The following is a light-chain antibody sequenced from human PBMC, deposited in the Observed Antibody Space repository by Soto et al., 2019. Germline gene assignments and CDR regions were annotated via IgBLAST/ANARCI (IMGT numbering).Light chain of an antibody. Sequence: DIQMTQSPSSLPASVGDRVTLTCRASQSISTYLNWYQQKPGKAPKLLIYAASSLQSGVPSRLRGRGSWDEFHLTLSSLQPEDFATYYCQQSYTIPYTFGQGTKLEIK. CDR1: QSISTY. CDR3: QQSYTIPYT. J-gene: IGKJ2*01. CDR2: AAS. V-gene: IGKV1-39*01.